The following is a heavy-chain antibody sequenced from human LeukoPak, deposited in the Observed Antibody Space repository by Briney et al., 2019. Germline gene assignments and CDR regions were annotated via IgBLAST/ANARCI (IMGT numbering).Heavy chain of an antibody. CDR1: GGSFSGYY. V-gene: IGHV4-34*03. J-gene: IGHJ4*02. CDR3: CAGHHIFFY. D-gene: IGHD1-1*01. Sequence: WETLSLSCAVSGGSFSGYYWSWVRQPPGKGLEWIGEINHSGSTNYYPSLKSRVTISVEKSTNKFSLMLSSVIGADTAGYYCCAGHHIFFYWGQGTLVTVSS. CDR2: INHSGST.